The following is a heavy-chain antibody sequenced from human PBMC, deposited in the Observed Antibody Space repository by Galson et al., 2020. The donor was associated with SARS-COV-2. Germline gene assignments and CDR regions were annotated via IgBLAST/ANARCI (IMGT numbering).Heavy chain of an antibody. CDR1: GYAISTYG. D-gene: IGHD5-12*01. CDR2: ISTYNGDT. Sequence: ASVQVSCQASGYAISTYGLSWVRRAPGQGLAWMGWISTYNGDTNYAQKFQGRVTMTTDTSTNSVYMELRNLRSDDTAIYYCARDGQIGYDYRAVGYWGQGTLVTVAS. J-gene: IGHJ4*02. CDR3: ARDGQIGYDYRAVGY. V-gene: IGHV1-18*01.